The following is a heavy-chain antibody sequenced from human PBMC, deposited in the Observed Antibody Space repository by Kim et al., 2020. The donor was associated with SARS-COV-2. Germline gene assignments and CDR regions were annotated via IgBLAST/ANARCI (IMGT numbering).Heavy chain of an antibody. V-gene: IGHV4-31*03. J-gene: IGHJ2*01. Sequence: SETLSLTCTVSGGSISSGGYYWSWIRQHPGKGLEWIGYIYYSGSTYYNPSLKSRVTISVDTSKNQFSLKLSSVTAADTAVYYCARDYQHKLDGSTSCCWYFDLWGRGTLVTVSS. CDR2: IYYSGST. D-gene: IGHD2-2*01. CDR1: GGSISSGGYY. CDR3: ARDYQHKLDGSTSCCWYFDL.